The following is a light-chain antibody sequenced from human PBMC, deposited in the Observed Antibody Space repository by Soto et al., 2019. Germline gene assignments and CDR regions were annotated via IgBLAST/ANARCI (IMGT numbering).Light chain of an antibody. J-gene: IGLJ3*02. V-gene: IGLV2-14*01. CDR1: SSDVGGYNY. Sequence: QSALTQPASVSGSPGQSITISCTGTSSDVGGYNYVSWYQQHPGKAPKLMIYEVSNRPSGFSNCFSGSKSGNTASLTISGLXXXXXXXYYCSSYTTSSTHWVFGGGT. CDR3: SSYTTSSTHWV. CDR2: EVS.